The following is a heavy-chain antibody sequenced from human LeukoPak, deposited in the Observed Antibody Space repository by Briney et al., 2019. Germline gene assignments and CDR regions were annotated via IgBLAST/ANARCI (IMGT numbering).Heavy chain of an antibody. CDR2: IYYSGST. CDR3: ARESSGSYYNWFDP. J-gene: IGHJ5*02. V-gene: IGHV4-59*01. D-gene: IGHD3-10*01. Sequence: KPSETLSLTCTVSGGSISSYYWSWIRQPPGKGLEWIGYIYYSGSTNYNPSLKSRITISVDTSKNQFSLKLSSVTAADTAVYYCARESSGSYYNWFDPWSQGTLVTVSS. CDR1: GGSISSYY.